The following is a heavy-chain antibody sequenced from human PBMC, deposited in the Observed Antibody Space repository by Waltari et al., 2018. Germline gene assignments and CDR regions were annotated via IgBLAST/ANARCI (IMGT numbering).Heavy chain of an antibody. J-gene: IGHJ4*02. CDR1: GDSVSSNAAA. D-gene: IGHD6-13*01. CDR3: AGNLEAGADY. Sequence: QVQLQQSGPGLIKPSQTLSLTCAISGDSVSSNAAAWNWIRQSPSGGLEWLGRTYYKSTWYYEYAVSLRSRISISPDTSKNWVSLQLTSVTPEDTGVYYCAGNLEAGADYWGQGTRVTVSS. V-gene: IGHV6-1*01. CDR2: TYYKSTWYY.